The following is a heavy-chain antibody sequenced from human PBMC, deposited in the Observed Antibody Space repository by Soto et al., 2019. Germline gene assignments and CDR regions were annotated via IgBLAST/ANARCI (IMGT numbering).Heavy chain of an antibody. V-gene: IGHV4-59*01. D-gene: IGHD4-17*01. CDR2: IYYSGST. J-gene: IGHJ4*02. CDR3: ARDRDGDYIFDY. CDR1: GGSISSYY. Sequence: SETLSLTCTVSGGSISSYYRSWIRQPPGKGLEWIGYIYYSGSTNYNPSLKSRVTISVDTSKNQFSLKLSSVTAADTAVYYCARDRDGDYIFDYWGQGTLVTVSS.